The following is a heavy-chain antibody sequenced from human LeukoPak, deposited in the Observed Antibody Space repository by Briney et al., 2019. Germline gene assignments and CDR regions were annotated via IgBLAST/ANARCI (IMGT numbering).Heavy chain of an antibody. Sequence: TGGSLRLSCAASGFTFSSYGMHWVRQAPGKGLEWVAVISYDGSNKYYADSVKGRFTISRDNSKNTLYLQMNSLRAEDTAVYYCAKAHEVVVVAATFALDPYGMDVWGQGTTVTVSS. D-gene: IGHD2-15*01. V-gene: IGHV3-30*18. CDR3: AKAHEVVVVAATFALDPYGMDV. J-gene: IGHJ6*02. CDR2: ISYDGSNK. CDR1: GFTFSSYG.